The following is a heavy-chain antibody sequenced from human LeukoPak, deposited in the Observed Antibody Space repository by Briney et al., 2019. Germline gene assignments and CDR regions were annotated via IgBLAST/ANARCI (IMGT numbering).Heavy chain of an antibody. Sequence: GGSLTLSCAASGFPFSSYPMTWVRQAPGKGLEWVSAFSATDGSAQYAESVEGRFTISRDNSKNTLFLQMNSLGAEDTAVYYCARAKIAAAGTGAFDVWGQGTLVTVSS. CDR3: ARAKIAAAGTGAFDV. J-gene: IGHJ3*01. CDR2: FSATDGSA. D-gene: IGHD6-13*01. V-gene: IGHV3-23*01. CDR1: GFPFSSYP.